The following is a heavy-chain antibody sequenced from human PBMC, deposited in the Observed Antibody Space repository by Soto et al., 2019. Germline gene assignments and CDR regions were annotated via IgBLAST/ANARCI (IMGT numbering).Heavy chain of an antibody. V-gene: IGHV3-49*04. CDR3: TRDYGDSYFEY. J-gene: IGHJ4*02. CDR2: IRSKAYGGTT. D-gene: IGHD4-17*01. Sequence: GGSLRLSCTASGFTFGDYAMSWVRQAPGKGLEWVGFIRSKAYGGTTEYAASVKGRFTISRDDSKSIAYLQMNSLKTEDTAVYYCTRDYGDSYFEYWGQGTLVTVSS. CDR1: GFTFGDYA.